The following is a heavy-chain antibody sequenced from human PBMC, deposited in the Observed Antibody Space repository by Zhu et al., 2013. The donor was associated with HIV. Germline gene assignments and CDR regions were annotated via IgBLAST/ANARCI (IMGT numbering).Heavy chain of an antibody. Sequence: QVQLVQSGAEVKKPGSSVRVSCKASGGTFSNSPISWVRQAPGQGLEWMGGILPMFNAADYAQTFEGRLTLSADESTTTAYMDLSSLKSEDTAIYYCARDPRFCSSSGCYPWNWFDPGAWEPWSPFPQ. V-gene: IGHV1-69*01. CDR3: ARDPRFCSSSGCYPWNWFDP. D-gene: IGHD2-2*01. J-gene: IGHJ5*02. CDR1: GGTFSNSP. CDR2: ILPMFNAA.